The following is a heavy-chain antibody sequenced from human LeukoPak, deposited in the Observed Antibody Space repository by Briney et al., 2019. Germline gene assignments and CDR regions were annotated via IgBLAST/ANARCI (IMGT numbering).Heavy chain of an antibody. CDR2: ISASGGST. D-gene: IGHD6-19*01. CDR1: GFTFSSSA. CDR3: AKQSRSSGWYPIDY. J-gene: IGHJ4*02. Sequence: GGSLRLSCAASGFTFSSSAMSWVRQVPGKGLEWVSGISASGGSTYYADSVRGRFTISRDNSKNTLYVQMNSLRAEDTAVYYCAKQSRSSGWYPIDYWGQGTLVTVSP. V-gene: IGHV3-23*01.